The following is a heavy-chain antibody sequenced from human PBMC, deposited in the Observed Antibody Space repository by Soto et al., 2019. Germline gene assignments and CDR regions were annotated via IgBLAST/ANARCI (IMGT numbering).Heavy chain of an antibody. J-gene: IGHJ4*02. CDR3: ARDGHRSGDF. Sequence: ASVKVSCKASGYTFTAYYIHWVRQAPGQGLEWVALINPNTGDTNSAQRFQGRVTMTRDTSISTAYLELSTLTSDDTAVYYCARDGHRSGDFWGQGTLVTVSS. CDR2: INPNTGDT. D-gene: IGHD1-26*01. CDR1: GYTFTAYY. V-gene: IGHV1-2*02.